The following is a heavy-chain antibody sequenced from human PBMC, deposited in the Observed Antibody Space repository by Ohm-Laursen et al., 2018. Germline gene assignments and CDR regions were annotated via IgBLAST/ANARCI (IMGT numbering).Heavy chain of an antibody. D-gene: IGHD2-21*02. CDR2: INPNNGGT. CDR3: ARVVAYCGGDCYSDAFDI. CDR1: GYTFTDYF. J-gene: IGHJ3*02. V-gene: IGHV1-2*02. Sequence: ASVKVSCKASGYTFTDYFMHWVRQAPGQGLEWMGWINPNNGGTNYAQKFQGRVTMTRDTSISTAYMELSRLRSGDTAVYFCARVVAYCGGDCYSDAFDIWGQGTMVTVSS.